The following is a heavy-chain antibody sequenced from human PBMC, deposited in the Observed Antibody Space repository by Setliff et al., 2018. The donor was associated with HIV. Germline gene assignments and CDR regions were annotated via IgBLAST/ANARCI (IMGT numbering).Heavy chain of an antibody. CDR2: IKQDGSKA. CDR3: ERDDSNGNTDAFDI. CDR1: GFTFSNYW. Sequence: GGSLRLYCAASGFTFSNYWMSWVRQAPGKGLEWVADIKQDGSKAYYMDSVKGRFTISRDNPKNSLYLQMTSLRAEDTAVYYCERDDSNGNTDAFDIWGQGTTVTVSS. J-gene: IGHJ3*02. D-gene: IGHD5-18*01. V-gene: IGHV3-7*04.